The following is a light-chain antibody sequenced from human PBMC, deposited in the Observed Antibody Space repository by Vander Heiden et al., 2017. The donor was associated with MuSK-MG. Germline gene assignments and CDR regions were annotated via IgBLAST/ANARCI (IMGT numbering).Light chain of an antibody. CDR1: TLPKQF. J-gene: IGLJ3*02. V-gene: IGLV3-25*03. Sequence: SHELTHSPSVSVSTGQTARITCSGDTLPKQFAYWYQQKPGQAPVLLIYKDTERPSGIPERFSGSSSGTSVTLTISGVQAEDEAAYYCRSADSGGTYWVFGGGTKLTGL. CDR2: KDT. CDR3: RSADSGGTYWV.